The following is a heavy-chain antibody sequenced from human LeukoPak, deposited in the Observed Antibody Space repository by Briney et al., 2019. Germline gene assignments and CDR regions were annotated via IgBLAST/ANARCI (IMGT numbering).Heavy chain of an antibody. CDR3: AKDLAIFVGATEAYGMDV. D-gene: IGHD1-26*01. CDR2: ISGSGGST. J-gene: IGHJ6*02. Sequence: PGGSLRLSCAASGFTFSSYAMSWVRQAPGKGLEWVSAISGSGGSTYYADSVKGRFTISRDNSKNTLYLQMNSLRAEDTAVYYWAKDLAIFVGATEAYGMDVWGQGPSVTVSS. CDR1: GFTFSSYA. V-gene: IGHV3-23*01.